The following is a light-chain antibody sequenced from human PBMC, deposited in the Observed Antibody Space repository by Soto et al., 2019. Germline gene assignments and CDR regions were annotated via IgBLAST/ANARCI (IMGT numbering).Light chain of an antibody. V-gene: IGLV2-23*01. J-gene: IGLJ2*01. CDR3: CSYAGSDTML. CDR2: EGT. Sequence: QSVLTQPASVSGSPGQSITISCTGTSSDVGTYNLVSWFQQHPGEAPKLMIYEGTKRPSGVSNRFSGSKSGNTASLTISGLQAEDEAHYYCCSYAGSDTMLFGGGTK. CDR1: SSDVGTYNL.